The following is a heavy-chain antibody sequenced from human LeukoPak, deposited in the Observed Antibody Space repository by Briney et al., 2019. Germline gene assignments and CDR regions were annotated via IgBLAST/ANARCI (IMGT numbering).Heavy chain of an antibody. J-gene: IGHJ4*02. CDR3: AKDGESYYDSSGYSASDY. Sequence: GGSLRLSCAASGFTFSSYAMSWVRQAPGKGLEWVSAISGSGGSTYYADSVKGRFTISRDNSKNTLYLQMNSLRAEVTAVYYCAKDGESYYDSSGYSASDYWGQGTLVTVSS. D-gene: IGHD3-22*01. CDR2: ISGSGGST. V-gene: IGHV3-23*01. CDR1: GFTFSSYA.